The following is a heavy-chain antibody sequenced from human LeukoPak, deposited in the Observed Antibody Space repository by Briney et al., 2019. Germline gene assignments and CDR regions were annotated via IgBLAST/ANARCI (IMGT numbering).Heavy chain of an antibody. CDR2: IYSGGTT. Sequence: GGSLRLSCAVSGFIVSSSYISWVRQAPGKGLERVSAIYSGGTTYYADSVKGRLTISRDNSENTLYLQMNSLRVEDTAVYYCARDWGSSGWYNWFDPWGQGTLVTVSS. J-gene: IGHJ5*02. CDR3: ARDWGSSGWYNWFDP. CDR1: GFIVSSSY. V-gene: IGHV3-53*05. D-gene: IGHD6-19*01.